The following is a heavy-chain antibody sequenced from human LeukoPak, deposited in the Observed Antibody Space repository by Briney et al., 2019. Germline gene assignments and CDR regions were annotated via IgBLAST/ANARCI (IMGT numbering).Heavy chain of an antibody. D-gene: IGHD6-19*01. V-gene: IGHV1-3*01. CDR1: GGTFSSYA. CDR2: INAGNGNT. CDR3: AREKQWLVDY. J-gene: IGHJ4*02. Sequence: ASVKVSCKASGGTFSSYAISWVRQAPGQGLEWMGWINAGNGNTKYSQKFQGRVTITRDTSASTAYMELSSLRSEDTAVYYCAREKQWLVDYWGQGTLVTVSS.